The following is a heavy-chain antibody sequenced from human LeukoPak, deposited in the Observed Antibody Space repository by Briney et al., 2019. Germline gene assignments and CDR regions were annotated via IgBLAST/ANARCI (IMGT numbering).Heavy chain of an antibody. J-gene: IGHJ4*02. Sequence: QAGGSLRLSCAASGFTFSSHAMSWVRQAPGKGLEWVSAISGSGGSTYYADSVKGRITISRDNSKNTLYLQMNSLRAEDTAVYYCARENTGDKHDYVWGSYRYDDYWGQGTLVTVSS. D-gene: IGHD3-16*02. V-gene: IGHV3-23*01. CDR1: GFTFSSHA. CDR3: ARENTGDKHDYVWGSYRYDDY. CDR2: ISGSGGST.